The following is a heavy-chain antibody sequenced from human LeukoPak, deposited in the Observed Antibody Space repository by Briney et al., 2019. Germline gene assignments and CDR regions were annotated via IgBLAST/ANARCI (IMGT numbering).Heavy chain of an antibody. CDR1: GGTFSSYA. J-gene: IGHJ6*03. CDR2: IIPIFGTA. D-gene: IGHD1-26*01. Sequence: ASVKVSCKASGGTFSSYAISWVRQAPGQGLEWMGGIIPIFGTANYAQKFQGRVTITTDESTSTAYMELSSLRSEDTAVYYRARDDEWSPNYYYYYYMDVWGKGTTVTVSS. V-gene: IGHV1-69*05. CDR3: ARDDEWSPNYYYYYYMDV.